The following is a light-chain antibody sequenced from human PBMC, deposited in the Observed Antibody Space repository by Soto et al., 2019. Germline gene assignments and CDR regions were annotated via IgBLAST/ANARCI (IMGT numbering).Light chain of an antibody. CDR2: GAS. J-gene: IGKJ1*01. V-gene: IGKV3-15*01. CDR1: QSVSSN. CDR3: QQYNNWPPMA. Sequence: EIVMTQSPATLSVSPGERATLSCRASQSVSSNLAWYQQKPVQAPRLLIYGASTRATGIPARFSGSGSGTEFTLTISSLQSEDFAVYYGQQYNNWPPMAFGQGTKVEIK.